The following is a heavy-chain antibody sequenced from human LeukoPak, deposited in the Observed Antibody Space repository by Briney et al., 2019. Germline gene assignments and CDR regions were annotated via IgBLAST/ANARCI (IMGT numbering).Heavy chain of an antibody. D-gene: IGHD3-16*01. CDR3: VRVGGAFDL. Sequence: GGSLRLSCAAPGFTFSDYSMNWVLQAPGKGLEWISYISSSSSTIYYADSVKGRFTISADNAKKSLYMQMNSLRAEDTAVYYCVRVGGAFDLWGQGTRVSVSS. V-gene: IGHV3-48*01. CDR2: ISSSSSTI. CDR1: GFTFSDYS. J-gene: IGHJ3*01.